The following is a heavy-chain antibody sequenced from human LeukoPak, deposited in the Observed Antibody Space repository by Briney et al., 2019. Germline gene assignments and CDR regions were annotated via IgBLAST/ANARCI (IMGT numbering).Heavy chain of an antibody. J-gene: IGHJ3*02. CDR3: ANIYYDSSGAKVRPDAFDI. CDR1: GYTFTDYY. D-gene: IGHD3-22*01. V-gene: IGHV1-2*02. CDR2: INPKSGDT. Sequence: ASVKVSCKASGYTFTDYYMHWVRQAPGQGLEWVGWINPKSGDTNYAQKFQGRVTMTRDTSISTAYMELRRLRSDDTAVYYCANIYYDSSGAKVRPDAFDIWGQGTMVTVSS.